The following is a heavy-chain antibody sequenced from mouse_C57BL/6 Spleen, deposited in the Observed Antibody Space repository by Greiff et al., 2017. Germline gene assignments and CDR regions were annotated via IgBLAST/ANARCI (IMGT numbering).Heavy chain of an antibody. CDR2: IDPSDSYT. V-gene: IGHV1-69*01. CDR1: GYTFTSYW. Sequence: QVQLKQPGAELVMPGASVKLSCKASGYTFTSYWMHWVKQRPGQGLEWIGEIDPSDSYTDYNQKFKGKSTLTVDKSSSTAYMQLSSLTAEDSAVYYWARSGITTVVATDWYFDVWGTGTTVTVSS. CDR3: ARSGITTVVATDWYFDV. D-gene: IGHD1-1*01. J-gene: IGHJ1*03.